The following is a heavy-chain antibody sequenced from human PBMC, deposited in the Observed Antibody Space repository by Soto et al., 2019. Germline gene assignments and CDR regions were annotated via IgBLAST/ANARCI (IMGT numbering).Heavy chain of an antibody. CDR3: ARRKWLSEFVDC. J-gene: IGHJ4*02. CDR2: IYYSGTT. D-gene: IGHD5-12*01. CDR1: GGSISSSTYY. V-gene: IGHV4-39*01. Sequence: SETLSLTCTVSGGSISSSTYYWGWIRQPPGKGLEWIGSIYYSGTTYYNPSLKSRVTISVDTSKNQFSLELSSVTAADTAVYYCARRKWLSEFVDCWGQGTLVTVSS.